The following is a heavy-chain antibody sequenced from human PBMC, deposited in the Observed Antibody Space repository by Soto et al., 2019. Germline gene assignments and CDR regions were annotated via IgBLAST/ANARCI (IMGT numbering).Heavy chain of an antibody. CDR2: IIPIFGTA. V-gene: IGHV1-69*13. CDR3: ARDIVVVVAARDYYGMEV. D-gene: IGHD2-15*01. Sequence: ASVKVSCKASGCTFSSYAISWVRQAPGQGLEWMGGIIPIFGTANYAQKFQGRVTITADESTSTAYMELSSLKSEDTAVYYCARDIVVVVAARDYYGMEVWGQGTTVSVSS. J-gene: IGHJ6*02. CDR1: GCTFSSYA.